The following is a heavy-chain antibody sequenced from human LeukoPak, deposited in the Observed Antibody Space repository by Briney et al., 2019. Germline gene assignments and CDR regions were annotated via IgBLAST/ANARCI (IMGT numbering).Heavy chain of an antibody. J-gene: IGHJ4*02. D-gene: IGHD3-10*01. V-gene: IGHV4-34*01. CDR3: ARHSLVVRGVLRY. CDR2: INHSGST. Sequence: SETLSLTCAVYGGSFSGYYWSWIRQPPGKGLEWIGEINHSGSTNYNPSLKSRVTISVDTSKNQFSLKLSSVTAADTAVYYCARHSLVVRGVLRYWGQGTLVTVSS. CDR1: GGSFSGYY.